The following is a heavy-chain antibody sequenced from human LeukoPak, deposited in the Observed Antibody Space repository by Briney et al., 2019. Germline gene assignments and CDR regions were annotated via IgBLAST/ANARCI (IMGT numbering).Heavy chain of an antibody. D-gene: IGHD5-12*01. Sequence: SETLSLTCTVSGGSISSYYWSWIRQPPGGGLEWIGYIYYSGSTNYNPSLKRRVTISLDTSKSQFSLKLRSVTAADTAVYYCARSGLDSRYYFGMDVWGQGTTVTV. CDR2: IYYSGST. CDR1: GGSISSYY. CDR3: ARSGLDSRYYFGMDV. V-gene: IGHV4-59*01. J-gene: IGHJ6*02.